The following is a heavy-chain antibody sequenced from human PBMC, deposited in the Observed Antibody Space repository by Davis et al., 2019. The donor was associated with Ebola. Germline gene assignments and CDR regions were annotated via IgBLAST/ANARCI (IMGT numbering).Heavy chain of an antibody. CDR3: ARGGSKSQLSWFDP. CDR2: IWYDGSNK. D-gene: IGHD2-2*01. Sequence: PGGSLRLSCAASGFTFSSYGMHWVRQAPGKGLEWVAVIWYDGSNKYYADSVKGRFTISRDNSKNTLYLQMNSLRAEDTVVYYCARGGSKSQLSWFDPWGQGTLVTVSS. J-gene: IGHJ5*02. CDR1: GFTFSSYG. V-gene: IGHV3-33*01.